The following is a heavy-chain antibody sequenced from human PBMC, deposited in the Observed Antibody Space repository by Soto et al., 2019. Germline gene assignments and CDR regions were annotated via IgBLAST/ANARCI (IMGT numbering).Heavy chain of an antibody. Sequence: EVQLVESGGGLVQPGGSLRLSCAASGFTFGSYSMNWVRQAPGKGLEWVSYISSSSSTIYYADSVEGRFTISRDNAKNSLYLQMNSLRAEDMAVYYCAKDGGYSYGPYDYWGQGTLVTVSS. D-gene: IGHD5-18*01. V-gene: IGHV3-48*01. CDR1: GFTFGSYS. CDR3: AKDGGYSYGPYDY. J-gene: IGHJ4*02. CDR2: ISSSSSTI.